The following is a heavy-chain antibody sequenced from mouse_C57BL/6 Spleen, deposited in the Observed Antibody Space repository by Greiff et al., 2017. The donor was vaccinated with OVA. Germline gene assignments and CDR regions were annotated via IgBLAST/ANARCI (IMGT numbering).Heavy chain of an antibody. CDR3: ASSSYYAMDY. V-gene: IGHV14-2*01. CDR1: GFNIKDYY. Sequence: SGAELVKPGASVTLSCTASGFNIKDYYMHWVKQRTEQGLEWIGRSDPEDGETKYAPIFQGQDTITADTSSNTAYLQLSSLTSEDTAVDYCASSSYYAMDYWGQGTSVTVSS. CDR2: SDPEDGET. J-gene: IGHJ4*01. D-gene: IGHD1-1*01.